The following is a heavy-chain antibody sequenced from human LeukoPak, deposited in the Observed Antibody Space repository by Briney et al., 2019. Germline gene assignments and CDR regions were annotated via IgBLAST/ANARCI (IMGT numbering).Heavy chain of an antibody. V-gene: IGHV1-18*01. Sequence: ASVKVSCKASGYTFTSYGISWVRQALGQGLEWMGWISAYNGNTNYAQKLQGRVTMTTDTSTSTAYMELRSLRSDDTAVYYCARGLDSSGWYEGPEYGYFDYWGQGTLVTVSS. CDR1: GYTFTSYG. J-gene: IGHJ4*02. CDR2: ISAYNGNT. CDR3: ARGLDSSGWYEGPEYGYFDY. D-gene: IGHD6-19*01.